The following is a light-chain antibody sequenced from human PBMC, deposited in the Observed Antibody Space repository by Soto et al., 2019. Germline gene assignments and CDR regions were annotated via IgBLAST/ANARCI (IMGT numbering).Light chain of an antibody. Sequence: EIVLTQSPGTLSLSPGERATLSCRASQSLSSRCLAWYQQKPGQAPRLLIYSASIRATGIPGRFSGSGSGTDFTLTISRLEPEDFAVYYCHQCGSSPPGTFGRGTKVEIK. V-gene: IGKV3-20*01. CDR1: QSLSSRC. CDR3: HQCGSSPPGT. J-gene: IGKJ1*01. CDR2: SAS.